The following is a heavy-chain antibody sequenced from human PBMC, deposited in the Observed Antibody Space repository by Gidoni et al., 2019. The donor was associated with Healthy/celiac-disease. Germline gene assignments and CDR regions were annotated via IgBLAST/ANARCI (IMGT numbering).Heavy chain of an antibody. CDR3: ASPVPRAYYYDSSGFSDAFDI. Sequence: QVQLVQSGAEVKKPGSSVKVSCKASGGTFSSYAISWVRQAPGQGLEWMGGIIPIFGTANYAQKFQGRVTITADESTSTAYMELSSLRSEDTAVYYCASPVPRAYYYDSSGFSDAFDIWGQGTMVTVSS. J-gene: IGHJ3*02. D-gene: IGHD3-22*01. CDR1: GGTFSSYA. V-gene: IGHV1-69*01. CDR2: IIPIFGTA.